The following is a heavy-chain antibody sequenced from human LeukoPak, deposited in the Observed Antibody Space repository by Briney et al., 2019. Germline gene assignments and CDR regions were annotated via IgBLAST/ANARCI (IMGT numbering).Heavy chain of an antibody. J-gene: IGHJ5*02. D-gene: IGHD4-23*01. Sequence: SETLSLTCTVSGGSISSYYWSWIRQPPGKGLEWIGYIYYSGSTNYNPSLKSRVTISVDTSKNQFSLKLSSVTAADTAVYYCARLADYGGNSGNWFDPWGQGTLVTVSS. V-gene: IGHV4-59*08. CDR1: GGSISSYY. CDR2: IYYSGST. CDR3: ARLADYGGNSGNWFDP.